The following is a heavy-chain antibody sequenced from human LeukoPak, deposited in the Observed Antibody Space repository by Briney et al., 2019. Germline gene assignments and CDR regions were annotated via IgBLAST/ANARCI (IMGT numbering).Heavy chain of an antibody. CDR3: ARVLINYREVGATTIFDY. J-gene: IGHJ4*02. V-gene: IGHV4-4*09. Sequence: SETLSLTCTVSGASITGYYWSWIRQPPGKGPEWIGYIYTSGTTNYNPSLKSRVTMSVDTSKNQFSLKLSSVTAADTAVYYCARVLINYREVGATTIFDYWGQGTLVTVSS. D-gene: IGHD1-26*01. CDR2: IYTSGTT. CDR1: GASITGYY.